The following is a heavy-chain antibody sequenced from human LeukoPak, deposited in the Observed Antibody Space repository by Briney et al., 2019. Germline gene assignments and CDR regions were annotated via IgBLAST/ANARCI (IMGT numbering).Heavy chain of an antibody. V-gene: IGHV1-2*02. CDR2: INPNSGGT. D-gene: IGHD3-22*01. CDR1: GHTFTGYY. CDR3: ATYDYYDSSGYDY. J-gene: IGHJ4*02. Sequence: ASVKVSCKASGHTFTGYYMHWVRQAPGQGLEWMGWINPNSGGTNYAQKFQGRVAMTRDTSISTAYMELSRLRSDDTAVYYCATYDYYDSSGYDYWGQGTLVTVSS.